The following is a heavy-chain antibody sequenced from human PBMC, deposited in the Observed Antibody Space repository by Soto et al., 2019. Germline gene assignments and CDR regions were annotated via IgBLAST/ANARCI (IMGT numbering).Heavy chain of an antibody. Sequence: DVQVLESGGDLVQPGGSLRLSCAASGFTFSSYAMSWVRQAPGKRLEWVSSVSAGGDMTYYSDSVKGRFTISRDNSNNALFLQMNSLRIEDTGLYYCARGDRGGSGSPASYYYSGLDVWGQGTTVTVS. CDR2: VSAGGDMT. J-gene: IGHJ6*02. D-gene: IGHD3-10*01. CDR1: GFTFSSYA. V-gene: IGHV3-23*01. CDR3: ARGDRGGSGSPASYYYSGLDV.